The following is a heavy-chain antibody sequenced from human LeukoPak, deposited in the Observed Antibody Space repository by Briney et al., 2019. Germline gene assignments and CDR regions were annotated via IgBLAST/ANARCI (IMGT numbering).Heavy chain of an antibody. CDR2: IPNDRRNN. Sequence: QAGGSLRLSCAASGFTFSSYGMHWVRQAPGKGLEWVAVIPNDRRNNYYADSVKGQFTISRDNSKNTLYLQMNSLRAEDTAVYYCAKDLWRYSGSYDAFDIWGQGTMVTVSS. CDR1: GFTFSSYG. D-gene: IGHD1-26*01. CDR3: AKDLWRYSGSYDAFDI. J-gene: IGHJ3*02. V-gene: IGHV3-30*18.